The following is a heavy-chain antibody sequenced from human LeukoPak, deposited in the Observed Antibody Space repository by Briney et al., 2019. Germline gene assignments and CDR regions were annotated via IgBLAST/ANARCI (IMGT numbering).Heavy chain of an antibody. V-gene: IGHV3-48*01. J-gene: IGHJ5*02. D-gene: IGHD3-3*01. CDR1: GFTFSSYS. CDR2: ISSSSSTI. CDR3: ASHDPYYDFWSGPNWFDP. Sequence: GGSLRLSCAASGFTFSSYSMNWVRQAPGKGLEWVSYISSSSSTIYYADSVKGRFTISRDNTKNSLYLQMNSLRAEDTAVYYCASHDPYYDFWSGPNWFDPWGQGTLVTVSS.